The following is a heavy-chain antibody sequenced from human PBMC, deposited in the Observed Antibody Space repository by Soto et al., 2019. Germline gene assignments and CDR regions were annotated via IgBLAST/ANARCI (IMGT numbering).Heavy chain of an antibody. CDR1: GFTFRNHD. CDR3: VKDPNWEWGY. J-gene: IGHJ4*02. Sequence: GGSLRLSCVASGFTFRNHDMNWVRQPPGKGLEYFANINGPATSTSYADAVKGRFTISRDNSKDTLYLELNSLRVEDTAVYYCVKDPNWEWGYWGQGTLVTVSS. CDR2: INGPATST. D-gene: IGHD1-1*01. V-gene: IGHV3-23*01.